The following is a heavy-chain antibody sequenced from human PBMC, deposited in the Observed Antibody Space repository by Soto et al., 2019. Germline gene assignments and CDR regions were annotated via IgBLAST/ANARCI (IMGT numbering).Heavy chain of an antibody. CDR1: GYTFISHD. V-gene: IGHV1-8*01. D-gene: IGHD4-17*01. CDR3: ARWDYGVYARFDF. Sequence: QVQLVQSGAEVKKPGASVKVSCKASGYTFISHDINWVRQATGQGLEWMGWMNPNSGNTGDAQKCQGRVTMTRNTSISTAYMELSSLRSEDTAVYYCARWDYGVYARFDFWGQGTLVTVSS. CDR2: MNPNSGNT. J-gene: IGHJ4*02.